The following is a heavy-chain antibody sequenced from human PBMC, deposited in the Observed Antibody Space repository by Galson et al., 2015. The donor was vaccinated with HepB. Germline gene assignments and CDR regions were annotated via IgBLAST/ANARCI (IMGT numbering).Heavy chain of an antibody. CDR2: FDPEDGET. CDR3: ATDLRQWHSTFQH. J-gene: IGHJ1*01. Sequence: SVKVSCKVSGYTLTELSMHWVRQAPGKGLEWMGGFDPEDGETIYAQKFQGRVTMTGDTSTDTAYMELSSLRSEDTAVYYCATDLRQWHSTFQHWGQGTLVTVSS. CDR1: GYTLTELS. V-gene: IGHV1-24*01. D-gene: IGHD6-19*01.